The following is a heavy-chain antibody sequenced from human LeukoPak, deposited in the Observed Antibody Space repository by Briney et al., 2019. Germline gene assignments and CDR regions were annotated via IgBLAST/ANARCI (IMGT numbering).Heavy chain of an antibody. V-gene: IGHV4-34*01. CDR2: VSHSGTT. CDR1: NGSFSGYY. D-gene: IGHD3-22*01. CDR3: ARGGGNYYFFSDRGRLDR. Sequence: SETLSLTCAVTNGSFSGYYWTWIRQSPGKGLEWIGEVSHSGTTNYNPYLKSRLTVSIDDSKNNLSLTLTSVTAADTAVYFCARGGGNYYFFSDRGRLDRWGQGTLVTVSS. J-gene: IGHJ5*02.